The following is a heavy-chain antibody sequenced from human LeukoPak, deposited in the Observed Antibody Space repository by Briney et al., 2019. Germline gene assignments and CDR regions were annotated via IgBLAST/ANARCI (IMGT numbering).Heavy chain of an antibody. CDR2: IHTSGGT. CDR1: GGSISSYH. J-gene: IGHJ4*02. V-gene: IGHV4-4*07. Sequence: SETLSLTCTVSGGSISSYHWSWIRQPAGKGLEWIGRIHTSGGTNYNPSLKSRVTMSVDTSKNQFSLKLSSVTAADTAVYYCARDKYYYDSSASIRFDYWGQGTLVTVSS. D-gene: IGHD3-22*01. CDR3: ARDKYYYDSSASIRFDY.